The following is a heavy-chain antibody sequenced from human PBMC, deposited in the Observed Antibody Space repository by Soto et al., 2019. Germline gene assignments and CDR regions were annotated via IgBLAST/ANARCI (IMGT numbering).Heavy chain of an antibody. J-gene: IGHJ6*02. V-gene: IGHV1-69*12. CDR1: GGTFSSYA. Sequence: QVQLVQSGAEVKKPGSSVKVSCKASGGTFSSYAISWVRQAPGQGLEWMGGIIPFFGTANYAQKFQGRVTITGDESTSTAYMELSSLRSEDTGVYYCASPRGAVAGDYFYYGIDVWGQGTTVTVSS. D-gene: IGHD6-19*01. CDR3: ASPRGAVAGDYFYYGIDV. CDR2: IIPFFGTA.